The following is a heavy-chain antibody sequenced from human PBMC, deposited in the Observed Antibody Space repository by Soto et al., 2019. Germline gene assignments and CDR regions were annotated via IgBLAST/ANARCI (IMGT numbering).Heavy chain of an antibody. CDR2: IYPGDSDT. Sequence: GESLKISCKGSGYSFTSYWIGWVRQMPGKGLERMGIIYPGDSDTRYSPSFQGQVTISADKSISTAYLQWSSLKASDTAMYYCARLGTARSYYYGMDVWGQGTTVTVSS. V-gene: IGHV5-51*01. CDR1: GYSFTSYW. J-gene: IGHJ6*02. CDR3: ARLGTARSYYYGMDV. D-gene: IGHD6-6*01.